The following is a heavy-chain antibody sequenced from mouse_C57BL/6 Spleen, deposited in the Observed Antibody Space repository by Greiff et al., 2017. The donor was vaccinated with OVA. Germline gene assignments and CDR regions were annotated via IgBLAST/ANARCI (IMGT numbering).Heavy chain of an antibody. D-gene: IGHD1-1*01. V-gene: IGHV14-3*01. Sequence: VQLQQSVAELVRPGASVKLSCTASGFNIKNTYMHWVKQRPEQGLEWIGRIDPANGNTKYAPKFQGKAPITADTSSNTAYLQLSSLTSEDTAIYYCARDHYGSSYVSWFAYWGQGTLVTVSA. CDR3: ARDHYGSSYVSWFAY. J-gene: IGHJ3*01. CDR1: GFNIKNTY. CDR2: IDPANGNT.